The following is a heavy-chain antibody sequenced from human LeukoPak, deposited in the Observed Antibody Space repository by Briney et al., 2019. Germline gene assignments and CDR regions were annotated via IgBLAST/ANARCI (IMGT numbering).Heavy chain of an antibody. J-gene: IGHJ4*02. Sequence: GGSLRLSCAASGFTLSNYGMPWVRQAPGKGLEWVSAMSSTSGHKYYADSVKGRFTISRDNAKNSLYLQMNSLRAEDTAVYYCARSIAVTLPDYWGQGTLVTVSS. CDR2: MSSTSGHK. V-gene: IGHV3-21*01. CDR1: GFTLSNYG. CDR3: ARSIAVTLPDY. D-gene: IGHD6-19*01.